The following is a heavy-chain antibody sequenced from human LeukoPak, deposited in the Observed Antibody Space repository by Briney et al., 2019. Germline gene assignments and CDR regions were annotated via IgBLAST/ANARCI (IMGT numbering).Heavy chain of an antibody. J-gene: IGHJ4*02. CDR3: ARHATPGGYSYGGDFDY. CDR2: IYPGDSDT. Sequence: GESLKLSCQGSGYSFTRYWIGWVRQMPGKGLEWMGIIYPGDSDTRYSPSFQGQVTISADKSISTAYLQWRSLKASDTAMYYCARHATPGGYSYGGDFDYWGQGTLVTVSS. D-gene: IGHD5-18*01. CDR1: GYSFTRYW. V-gene: IGHV5-51*01.